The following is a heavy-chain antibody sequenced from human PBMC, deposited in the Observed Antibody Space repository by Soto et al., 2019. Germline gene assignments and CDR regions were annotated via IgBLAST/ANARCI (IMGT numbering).Heavy chain of an antibody. Sequence: ASVKVSCKASGYTFTSYGISWVRQAPGQGLEWMGWISAYNGNTNYAQKLQGRVTMTTDTSTSTAYMELRSLRSGDTAVYYCARSHYGDYGDYYYYGMDVWGQGTTVTVSS. V-gene: IGHV1-18*01. CDR2: ISAYNGNT. CDR1: GYTFTSYG. D-gene: IGHD4-17*01. CDR3: ARSHYGDYGDYYYYGMDV. J-gene: IGHJ6*02.